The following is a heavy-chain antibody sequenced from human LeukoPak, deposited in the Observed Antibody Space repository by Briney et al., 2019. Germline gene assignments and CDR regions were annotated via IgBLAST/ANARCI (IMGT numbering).Heavy chain of an antibody. J-gene: IGHJ4*02. CDR3: ARDQDDIVVVPAALPFDY. V-gene: IGHV1-18*01. Sequence: ASVKVSCKASGYTFTSYGISWVRQAPGQGLEWMGWISAYNGNTNYAQKLQGRVTMTTDTSTSTAYMELRSLRSDDTAVYYCARDQDDIVVVPAALPFDYWGQGTLVTVSS. D-gene: IGHD2-2*01. CDR1: GYTFTSYG. CDR2: ISAYNGNT.